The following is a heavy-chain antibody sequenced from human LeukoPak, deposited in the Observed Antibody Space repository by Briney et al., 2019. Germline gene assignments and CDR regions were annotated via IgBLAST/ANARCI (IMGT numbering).Heavy chain of an antibody. D-gene: IGHD6-13*01. J-gene: IGHJ4*02. CDR1: GFTFSSYG. CDR3: ARGGSSRIGFDY. Sequence: PGGSLRLSCAASGFTFSSYGMHWVRQAPGKGLVWVSRINGDGSSRTYADSVKGRFTISRDNAKNSLYLQMNSLRAEDTAVYYCARGGSSRIGFDYWGQGTLVTVSS. CDR2: INGDGSSR. V-gene: IGHV3-74*01.